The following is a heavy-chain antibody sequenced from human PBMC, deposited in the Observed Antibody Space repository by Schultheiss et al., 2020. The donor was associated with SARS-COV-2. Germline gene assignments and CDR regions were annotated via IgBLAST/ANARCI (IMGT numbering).Heavy chain of an antibody. Sequence: SETLSLTCTVSGGSVSSGSYYWSWIRQPPGKGLEWIGYIYYSGSTNYNPSLKSRLTISGDTSKNQFSLKLSSVTAADTAVYYCARGAYSTAMDVWGQGTTVTVSS. V-gene: IGHV4-61*01. D-gene: IGHD2-15*01. CDR3: ARGAYSTAMDV. J-gene: IGHJ6*02. CDR1: GGSVSSGSYY. CDR2: IYYSGST.